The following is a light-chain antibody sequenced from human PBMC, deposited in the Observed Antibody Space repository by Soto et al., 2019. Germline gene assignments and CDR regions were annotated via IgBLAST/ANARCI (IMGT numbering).Light chain of an antibody. CDR2: GAS. CDR1: HSVTTH. Sequence: ENRLTLSPDTVSLSPGGRGAVSCWGRHSVTTHLAWYQQKPGQAPRLLIYGASNRATGMPVRFSGSGSGTEFTLTVNSLQPEDFATYFCQQYDKSSTLGQGTKVDIK. V-gene: IGKV3-11*01. J-gene: IGKJ1*01. CDR3: QQYDKSST.